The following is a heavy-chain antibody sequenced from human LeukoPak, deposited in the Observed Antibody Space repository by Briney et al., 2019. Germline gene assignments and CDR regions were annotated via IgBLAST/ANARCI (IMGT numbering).Heavy chain of an antibody. D-gene: IGHD6-13*01. V-gene: IGHV4-34*04. CDR1: GGSLSVYL. Sequence: SETLSLTCAVQGGSLSVYLWSWIRQSPEKGMEWIGEINDSGSTNNNPSLKSRATISVDTSKNQFSLKLSSVTAADTAVYYCARDNLARVAAAGTTYYYYYMDVWGKGTTVTISS. J-gene: IGHJ6*03. CDR3: ARDNLARVAAAGTTYYYYYMDV. CDR2: INDSGST.